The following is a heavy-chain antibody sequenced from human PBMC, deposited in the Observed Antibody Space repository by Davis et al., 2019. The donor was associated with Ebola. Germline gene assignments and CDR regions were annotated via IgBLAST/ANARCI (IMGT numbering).Heavy chain of an antibody. Sequence: ALAFSIPGNSVWSICSVVFTVGHCQALGLECRDMTYCRSKWYNDFAVAVKSRITINPDTSRNQFSLQLNSVISEDTAVYYCARGGWAYGMDVWGQGTTVTVSS. V-gene: IGHV6-1*01. CDR2: TYCRSKWYN. J-gene: IGHJ6*02. D-gene: IGHD6-19*01. CDR1: GNSVWSICSV. CDR3: ARGGWAYGMDV.